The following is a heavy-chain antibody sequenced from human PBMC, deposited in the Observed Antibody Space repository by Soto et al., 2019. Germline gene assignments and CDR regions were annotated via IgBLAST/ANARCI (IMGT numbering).Heavy chain of an antibody. CDR1: GYSFTSYW. J-gene: IGHJ6*02. D-gene: IGHD3-3*01. V-gene: IGHV5-10-1*01. CDR2: IDPSDSYT. CDR3: ASPYYDFWSVQDGSGMDV. Sequence: PGESLKISCKGSGYSFTSYWISWVRQMPGKGLEWMGRIDPSDSYTNYSPSFQGHVTISADKSISTACLQWSSLKASDTAMYYCASPYYDFWSVQDGSGMDVWGQGTTVTVSS.